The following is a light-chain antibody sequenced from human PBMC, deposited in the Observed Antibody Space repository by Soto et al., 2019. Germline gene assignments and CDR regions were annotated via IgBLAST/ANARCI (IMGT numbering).Light chain of an antibody. J-gene: IGKJ3*01. Sequence: EVVLTQSPGTLSLSPGERATLSCRASQRVNSNYFAWYQQKPGQAPRLLVLGASTRATGIPDRFSGSGSGTDFTLTISRLEPEDVAVYYCQQYTASSGIFTFGPGTKVDIK. CDR2: GAS. CDR3: QQYTASSGIFT. CDR1: QRVNSNY. V-gene: IGKV3-20*01.